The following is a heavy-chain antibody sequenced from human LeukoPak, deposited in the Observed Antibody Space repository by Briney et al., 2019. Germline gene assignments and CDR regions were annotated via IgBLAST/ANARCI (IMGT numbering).Heavy chain of an antibody. V-gene: IGHV1-2*02. CDR2: INPNSGGT. CDR3: AVRGAAAGTSNDYYYYYYGMDV. CDR1: GYTFTGYY. D-gene: IGHD6-13*01. Sequence: ASVKVSCKASGYTFTGYYMHWVRQAPGQGLEWMGWINPNSGGTNYAQKFQGRVTMTRDTSISTAYMELSRLRSDDTAVYYCAVRGAAAGTSNDYYYYYYGMDVWGQGTTVTVSS. J-gene: IGHJ6*02.